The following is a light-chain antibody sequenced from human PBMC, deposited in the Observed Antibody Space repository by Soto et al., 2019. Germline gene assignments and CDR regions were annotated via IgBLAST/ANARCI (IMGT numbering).Light chain of an antibody. J-gene: IGLJ1*01. Sequence: QSALTQPASVSGSPGQSITISCTGTSSDVGGYNYVSWYQQHPGKAPKLMIYEVSNRPSGDSDRFSGSKSGNTASLTISGLRAEDEADYYCSSYTSSSTPYVFGSGTKLTVL. CDR3: SSYTSSSTPYV. CDR1: SSDVGGYNY. V-gene: IGLV2-14*03. CDR2: EVS.